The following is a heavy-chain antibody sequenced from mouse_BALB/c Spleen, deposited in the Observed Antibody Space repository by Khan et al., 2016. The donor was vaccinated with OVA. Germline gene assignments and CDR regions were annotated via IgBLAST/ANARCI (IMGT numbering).Heavy chain of an antibody. V-gene: IGHV1S56*01. CDR2: VYPGDGSI. D-gene: IGHD1-1*01. Sequence: QVQLQQSGPELVKPGALVKISCKASGYTFTSYDIHWVKQRPGQGLEWIGWVYPGDGSIQYTENFKGTATMTADQSSSTAYMQLSSLTSENSAVYFCARDVLRGVAMDYWGQGTSVTVSS. J-gene: IGHJ4*01. CDR3: ARDVLRGVAMDY. CDR1: GYTFTSYD.